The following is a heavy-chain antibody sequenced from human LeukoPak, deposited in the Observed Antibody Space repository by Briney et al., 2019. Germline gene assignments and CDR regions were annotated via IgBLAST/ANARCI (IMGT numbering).Heavy chain of an antibody. D-gene: IGHD3-10*01. V-gene: IGHV4-39*07. CDR3: ARDGSGSYYKGAPTY. Sequence: SETLSLTCTVSGGSISSSSYYWGWIRQPPGKGLEWIGSIYYSGSTYYNPSLKSRVTISVDTSKNQFSLKLSSVTAADTAVYYCARDGSGSYYKGAPTYWGQGTLVTVSS. J-gene: IGHJ4*02. CDR2: IYYSGST. CDR1: GGSISSSSYY.